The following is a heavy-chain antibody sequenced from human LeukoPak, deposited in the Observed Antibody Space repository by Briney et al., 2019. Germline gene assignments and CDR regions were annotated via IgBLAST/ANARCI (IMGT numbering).Heavy chain of an antibody. CDR2: IIPIFGTA. V-gene: IGHV1-69*13. CDR3: ARVYYYGSGSPGGFDY. CDR1: GGTFSSYA. D-gene: IGHD3-10*01. Sequence: SVKVSCTASGGTFSSYAISWVRQAPGQGLEWMGGIIPIFGTANYAQKFQGRVTITADESTSTAYMELSSLRSEDTAVYYCARVYYYGSGSPGGFDYWGQGTLVTVSS. J-gene: IGHJ4*02.